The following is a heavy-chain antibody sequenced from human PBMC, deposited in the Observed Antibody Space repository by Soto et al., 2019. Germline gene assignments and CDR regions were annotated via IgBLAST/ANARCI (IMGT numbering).Heavy chain of an antibody. CDR2: MFHSRTK. J-gene: IGHJ5*02. CDR1: GGSVSSGGYY. V-gene: IGHV4-39*01. CDR3: ASGGGRGAATNGFDP. Sequence: QVQLRESGPRLVKPSETLSLTCSVSGGSVSSGGYYWGWIRQTPGKGLEWIASMFHSRTKYYNPSLKRRVTISADSPRNELSLKLSASTAADTAVDYCASGGGRGAATNGFDPWGQGILVIVSS. D-gene: IGHD6-25*01.